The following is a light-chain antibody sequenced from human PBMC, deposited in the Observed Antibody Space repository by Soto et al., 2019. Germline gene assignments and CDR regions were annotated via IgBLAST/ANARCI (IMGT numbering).Light chain of an antibody. V-gene: IGLV1-44*01. CDR2: SDG. CDR3: AAWDVSLNGYV. J-gene: IGLJ1*01. Sequence: QSVLTQPPSASETPGQRVTISCSGSSSNVGSYFVNWYLHIPGAAPKLLIYSDGRRPSGVPDRFSGSKSGPSASLAISGLQSEDEADYYCAAWDVSLNGYVFGTGTKGTVL. CDR1: SSNVGSYF.